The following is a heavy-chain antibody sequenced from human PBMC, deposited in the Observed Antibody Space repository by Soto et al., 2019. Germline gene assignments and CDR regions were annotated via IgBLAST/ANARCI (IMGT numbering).Heavy chain of an antibody. CDR2: ISGSGGTT. J-gene: IGHJ4*02. Sequence: GGSLRLSCAASGFTFSSYAMNWVRQAPGKGLEWVSTISGSGGTTYYADSVKGRFTISRDNSKSTLYLQMNSLRAEDTAVYYCARAVAGDFDYWGQGTLVTVSS. V-gene: IGHV3-23*01. D-gene: IGHD6-19*01. CDR3: ARAVAGDFDY. CDR1: GFTFSSYA.